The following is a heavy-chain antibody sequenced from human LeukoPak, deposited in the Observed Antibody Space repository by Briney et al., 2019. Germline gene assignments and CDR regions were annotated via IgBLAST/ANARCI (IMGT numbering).Heavy chain of an antibody. Sequence: EASVKVSCKASGGTFSSYAISWVRQAPGQGLEWMGGIIPIFGTANYAQKFQGRVTITTDESTSTAYMELSSLRSEDTAVYYCARIQGAGLQSTHDYWGQGTLVTVSS. CDR2: IIPIFGTA. CDR3: ARIQGAGLQSTHDY. J-gene: IGHJ4*02. D-gene: IGHD1-14*01. CDR1: GGTFSSYA. V-gene: IGHV1-69*05.